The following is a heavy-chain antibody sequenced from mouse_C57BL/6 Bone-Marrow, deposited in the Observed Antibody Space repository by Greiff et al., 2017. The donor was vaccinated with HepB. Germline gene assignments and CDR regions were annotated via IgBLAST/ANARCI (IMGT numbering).Heavy chain of an antibody. CDR3: ARFHDYGGFAY. D-gene: IGHD2-4*01. CDR1: GYTFTSYD. J-gene: IGHJ3*01. Sequence: VQLVESGPELVKPGASVKLSCKASGYTFTSYDINWVKQRPGQGLEWIGWIYPRDGSTKYNEKFKGKATLTVDTSSSTAYMELHSLTSEDSAVYFCARFHDYGGFAYWGQGTLVTVSA. CDR2: IYPRDGST. V-gene: IGHV1-85*01.